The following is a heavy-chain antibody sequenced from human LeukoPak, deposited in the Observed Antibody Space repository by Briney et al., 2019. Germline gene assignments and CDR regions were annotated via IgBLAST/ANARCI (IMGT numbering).Heavy chain of an antibody. V-gene: IGHV4-59*08. D-gene: IGHD2-15*01. CDR1: GGSISTYY. CDR2: IFYSGST. J-gene: IGHJ4*02. Sequence: SETLSLTCTVSGGSISTYYWSWIRQPPGRGLEWIGYIFYSGSTNYNPSLKSRVTLSVDTSKNQFSLKLSSVTAADTAVYYCARLQFGSGAYHEVDYWGQGTLVTVSS. CDR3: ARLQFGSGAYHEVDY.